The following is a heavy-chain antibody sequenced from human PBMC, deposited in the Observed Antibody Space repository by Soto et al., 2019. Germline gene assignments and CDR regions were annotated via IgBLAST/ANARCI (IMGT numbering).Heavy chain of an antibody. CDR1: GFTFSSYS. V-gene: IGHV3-21*01. J-gene: IGHJ6*02. Sequence: GGSLRLSCAASGFTFSSYSMNWVRQAPGKGLEWVSSISSSSYIYYADSVKGRFTISRDNAKNSLYLQMNSLRAEDTAVYYCARRMQDIVVDYYGMDVWGQGTTVTVSS. D-gene: IGHD2-15*01. CDR2: ISSSSYI. CDR3: ARRMQDIVVDYYGMDV.